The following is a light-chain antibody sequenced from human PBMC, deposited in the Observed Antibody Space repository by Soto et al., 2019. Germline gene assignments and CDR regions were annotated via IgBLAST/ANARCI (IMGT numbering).Light chain of an antibody. CDR1: QSIASSY. Sequence: EIVLTQSPGTLSLSPGERDTLSCRASQSIASSYLAWYQQKPGQPPRLLLYRTFNRATGIPDRFSGSGSGTDFTLTISSLQPDDFATYYCQQYNSYPWTFGQGTKVEIK. CDR2: RTF. CDR3: QQYNSYPWT. J-gene: IGKJ1*01. V-gene: IGKV3-20*01.